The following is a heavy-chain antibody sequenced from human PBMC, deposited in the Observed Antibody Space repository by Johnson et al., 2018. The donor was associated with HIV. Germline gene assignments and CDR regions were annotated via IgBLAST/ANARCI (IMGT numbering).Heavy chain of an antibody. J-gene: IGHJ3*02. Sequence: QVQLVESGGGVVQPGRSLRVSCAASRFSFSDYAMHWVRQAPGKGLEWVAVISYDGSSKFYPNSLKGRFSISRDNSKNTVYLQMNSLRVEDTAVYYCAKDQWSSSWTNDAFDIWGQGTKVSVSS. V-gene: IGHV3-30*04. CDR3: AKDQWSSSWTNDAFDI. CDR2: ISYDGSSK. D-gene: IGHD6-13*01. CDR1: RFSFSDYA.